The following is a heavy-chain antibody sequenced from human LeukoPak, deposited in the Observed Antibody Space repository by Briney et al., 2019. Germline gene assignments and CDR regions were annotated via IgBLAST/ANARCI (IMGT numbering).Heavy chain of an antibody. D-gene: IGHD5-18*01. Sequence: SETLSLTCTVSGGSINNYYWYWMRQPPGKGLEWIGYVWYSGTTKYNPSLKSRVTISVDTSKNQFSLKLNYVTAADTAVYYCARGQRGYSYGPFDYWGQGTLVAVSS. J-gene: IGHJ4*02. V-gene: IGHV4-59*01. CDR2: VWYSGTT. CDR1: GGSINNYY. CDR3: ARGQRGYSYGPFDY.